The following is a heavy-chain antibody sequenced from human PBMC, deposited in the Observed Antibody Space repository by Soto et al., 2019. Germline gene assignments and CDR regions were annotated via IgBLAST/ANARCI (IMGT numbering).Heavy chain of an antibody. CDR2: INPNLGHS. Sequence: ASVKVSGKASGYTFSAFHMHWVRQAPGLGLQWMGIINPNLGHSNTAQRFQGRVAMTWDTSTSTVYMELSSLTSDDTAVYYCARAPYSTSSFFFDHWGQGTPVTVSS. CDR1: GYTFSAFH. V-gene: IGHV1-46*01. J-gene: IGHJ4*02. CDR3: ARAPYSTSSFFFDH. D-gene: IGHD6-6*01.